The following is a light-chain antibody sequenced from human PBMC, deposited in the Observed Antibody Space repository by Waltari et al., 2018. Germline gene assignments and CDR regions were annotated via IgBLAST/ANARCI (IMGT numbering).Light chain of an antibody. CDR1: QSVGSN. CDR2: AAS. Sequence: EIVMTHSPATLSVSPGERATLSCRASQSVGSNLAWYQQNPGQAPRLLIYAASTRAAGVPARFSGSGSGTEFTLSISSLQSEDFAVHDCQQYSDWPRTFGQGTKLEIK. CDR3: QQYSDWPRT. J-gene: IGKJ2*02. V-gene: IGKV3-15*01.